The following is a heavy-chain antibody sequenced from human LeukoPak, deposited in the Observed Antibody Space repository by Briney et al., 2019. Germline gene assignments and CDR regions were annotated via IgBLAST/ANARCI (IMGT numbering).Heavy chain of an antibody. Sequence: GSVKVSCTASGYTFTDHFIHWVRQAPGQGLEYMGWIHTGSGNTKYAQMFQGRFTLTRDTSVYTTYMELSSLRSDDTAVYYCARDLRPANLWGQGTLVTVSS. CDR1: GYTFTDHF. D-gene: IGHD1-7*01. V-gene: IGHV1-2*02. CDR3: ARDLRPANL. J-gene: IGHJ4*02. CDR2: IHTGSGNT.